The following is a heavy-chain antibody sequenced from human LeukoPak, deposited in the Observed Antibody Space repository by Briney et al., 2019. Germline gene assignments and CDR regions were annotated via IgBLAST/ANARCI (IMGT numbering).Heavy chain of an antibody. J-gene: IGHJ3*02. V-gene: IGHV3-33*08. D-gene: IGHD5-24*01. CDR3: ARTSVEMATIPDAFDI. CDR1: GFTFSSYE. CDR2: IWYDGSNK. Sequence: GGSLRLSCAASGFTFSSYEMNWVRQAPGKGLEWVAVIWYDGSNKYYADSVKGRFTISRDNSKNTLYLQMNSLRAEDTAVYYCARTSVEMATIPDAFDIWGQGTMVTVSS.